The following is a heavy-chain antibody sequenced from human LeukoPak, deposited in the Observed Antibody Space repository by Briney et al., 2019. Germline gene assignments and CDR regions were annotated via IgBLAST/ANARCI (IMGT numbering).Heavy chain of an antibody. D-gene: IGHD3-10*01. CDR3: AKGDVLLWFGELDY. J-gene: IGHJ4*02. CDR1: GFTFSNYA. V-gene: IGHV3-23*01. Sequence: PGGSLRLSCAASGFTFSNYAMTWVRQAPGKGLEWVSSITGSGAGTFYADSVKGRFTISRDNSKNTLYLQMNSLRAEDTAVYYCAKGDVLLWFGELDYWGQGTLVTVSS. CDR2: ITGSGAGT.